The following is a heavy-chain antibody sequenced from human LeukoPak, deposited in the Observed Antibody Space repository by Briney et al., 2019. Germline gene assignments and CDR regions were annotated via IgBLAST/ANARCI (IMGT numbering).Heavy chain of an antibody. D-gene: IGHD6-19*01. Sequence: PGGSLRLSCAVSGFSASSFGMSWVRQAPGKGLEWISAISVDGETTWYADSVKGRFIVSRGSSKNTLYLRLSSLRAEDTAIYYCAQGYSSGWYPSWGQGSLVSVSS. CDR3: AQGYSSGWYPS. J-gene: IGHJ5*02. CDR2: ISVDGETT. V-gene: IGHV3-23*01. CDR1: GFSASSFG.